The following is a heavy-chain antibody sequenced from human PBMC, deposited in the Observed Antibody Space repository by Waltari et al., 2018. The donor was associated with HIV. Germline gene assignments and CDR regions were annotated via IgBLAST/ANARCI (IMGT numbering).Heavy chain of an antibody. CDR2: LSHDEKNH. J-gene: IGHJ6*02. D-gene: IGHD6-6*01. Sequence: VHLVACGGGVVQPGESLSLSCVACGFTVTNFGMYLCCQAQGKGPEWVAVLSHDEKNHFHADSVKSRFTISRDNSKNTVYLQMDSLRFEDTGVYYCARDGAWDTDGVIEYHVLDVWGQGITVTVSS. CDR3: ARDGAWDTDGVIEYHVLDV. CDR1: GFTVTNFG. V-gene: IGHV3-30*03.